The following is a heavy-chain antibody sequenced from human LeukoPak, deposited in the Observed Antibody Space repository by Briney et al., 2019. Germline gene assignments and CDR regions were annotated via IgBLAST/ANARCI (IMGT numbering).Heavy chain of an antibody. V-gene: IGHV1-69*01. D-gene: IGHD5-12*01. CDR1: GGRFNIYA. Sequence: GASVTVSFTSAGGRFNIYANSWVGQAQGQGKGWMGGIIPIFGTATYTQKFQGRVTIPPDESTSTAYMELSSLRSEDTAVYYCARGWVRYVDNGMDVWGQGTPVTVSS. J-gene: IGHJ6*02. CDR2: IIPIFGTA. CDR3: ARGWVRYVDNGMDV.